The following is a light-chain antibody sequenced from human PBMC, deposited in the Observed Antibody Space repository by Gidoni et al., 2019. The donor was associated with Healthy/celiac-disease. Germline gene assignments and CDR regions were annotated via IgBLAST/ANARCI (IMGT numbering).Light chain of an antibody. Sequence: SSELTQDPAVSVALGQTVRITCQGDSLRSYYASWYQQKPGQDPVLVIYAKNNRPSWIPDRFSGSSSGNTASLTITGAQAEDEAYYYCNARDSSGNHLVFGGGTKLTVL. CDR1: SLRSYY. V-gene: IGLV3-19*01. CDR2: AKN. J-gene: IGLJ3*02. CDR3: NARDSSGNHLV.